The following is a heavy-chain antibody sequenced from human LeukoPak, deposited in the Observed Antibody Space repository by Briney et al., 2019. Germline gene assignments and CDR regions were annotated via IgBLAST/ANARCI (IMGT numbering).Heavy chain of an antibody. J-gene: IGHJ4*02. D-gene: IGHD5-18*01. CDR2: IYYSGST. Sequence: SETLSVICTVSGGSISSYYWSWIRQPPGKGLEWIGYIYYSGSTNYNPSLKSRVTISVDTYKNQFSLKLSSVTAADTAVYYCARAWHVDTAMDNYFDYWGQGTLVTVSS. V-gene: IGHV4-59*01. CDR1: GGSISSYY. CDR3: ARAWHVDTAMDNYFDY.